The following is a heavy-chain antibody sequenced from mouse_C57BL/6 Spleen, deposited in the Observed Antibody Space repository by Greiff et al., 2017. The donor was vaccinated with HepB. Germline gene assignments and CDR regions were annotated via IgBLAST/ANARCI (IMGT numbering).Heavy chain of an antibody. V-gene: IGHV1-64*01. CDR2: IHPNSGST. CDR1: GYTFTSYW. D-gene: IGHD1-1*01. Sequence: QVQLQQPGAELVKPGASVKLSCKASGYTFTSYWMHWVKQRPGQGLEWIGMIHPNSGSTNYNEKFKSKATLTVDKSSSTAYLQLSSPTSEDSAVYYCARSYYYGSSYVVWYFDVWGTGTTVTVSS. J-gene: IGHJ1*03. CDR3: ARSYYYGSSYVVWYFDV.